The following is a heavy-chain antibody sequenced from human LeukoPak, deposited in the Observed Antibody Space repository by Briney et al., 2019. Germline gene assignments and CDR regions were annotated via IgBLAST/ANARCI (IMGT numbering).Heavy chain of an antibody. D-gene: IGHD3-10*01. CDR1: GFTFSDYA. CDR2: ISGNGGYT. V-gene: IGHV3-23*01. CDR3: LSWGGSRSYGDY. J-gene: IGHJ4*02. Sequence: GGSLRLSCAAPGFTFSDYAMTWVRQTPGKGLEWVSTISGNGGYTDYADSVKGRFTISRDNSKSTLYLQMNSLRLEDAAIYYCLSWGGSRSYGDYWGQGTLVTVSS.